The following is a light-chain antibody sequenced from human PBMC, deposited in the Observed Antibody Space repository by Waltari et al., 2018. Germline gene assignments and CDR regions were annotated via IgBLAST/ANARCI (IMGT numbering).Light chain of an antibody. CDR2: AAS. CDR1: QDISTW. V-gene: IGKV1D-12*01. CDR3: QQTNSFPIT. J-gene: IGKJ5*01. Sequence: DIQMTQSPSSVSASIGDTVTITCRASQDISTWLAWFQQKPGKAPKLLIYAASTLQNEVPSRFRGSGSGKDFTLSISSLQAEDFATYYCQQTNSFPITFGQGTRLDMK.